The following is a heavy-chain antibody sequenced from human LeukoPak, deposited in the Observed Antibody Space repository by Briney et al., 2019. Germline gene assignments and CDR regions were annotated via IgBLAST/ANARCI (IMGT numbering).Heavy chain of an antibody. V-gene: IGHV3-13*01. J-gene: IGHJ4*02. Sequence: GGSLRLSCAASGFTFSSYDIHWVRQATGKGLEWVSAICSAGDTYYPGSVKGRFTISRENAKNSLYLQMNSLRAGDTAVYYCARGGKITGYSNEDYFDYWGQGTPVTVSS. CDR2: ICSAGDT. CDR1: GFTFSSYD. CDR3: ARGGKITGYSNEDYFDY. D-gene: IGHD6-13*01.